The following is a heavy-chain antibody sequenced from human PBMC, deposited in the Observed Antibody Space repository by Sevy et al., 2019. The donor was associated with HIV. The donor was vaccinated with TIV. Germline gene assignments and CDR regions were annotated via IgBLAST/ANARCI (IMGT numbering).Heavy chain of an antibody. CDR3: ARDSDWLSAFDI. CDR1: GFTFSSYG. V-gene: IGHV3-33*01. CDR2: IWYDGGNK. D-gene: IGHD3-9*01. J-gene: IGHJ3*02. Sequence: GGSLRLSCAASGFTFSSYGMHWVRQAPGKGLEWVAVIWYDGGNKYYADSVKGRFTISRDNSKNTLYLQMNSLRAEDTAVYYCARDSDWLSAFDIWGQGTMVTVSS.